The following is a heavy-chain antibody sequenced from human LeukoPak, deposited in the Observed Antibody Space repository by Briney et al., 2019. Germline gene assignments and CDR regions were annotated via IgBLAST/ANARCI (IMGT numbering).Heavy chain of an antibody. V-gene: IGHV1-8*01. J-gene: IGHJ6*02. CDR3: ARAYGVPIFGVVIIDNYYGMDV. D-gene: IGHD3-3*01. CDR2: MNPNSGNT. CDR1: GYTFTSYD. Sequence: ASVKVSCKASGYTFTSYDINWVRQATGQGLEWMGWMNPNSGNTGYAQKFQGRVTMTRNTSISTAYMELSSLRSGDTAVYYCARAYGVPIFGVVIIDNYYGMDVWGQGTTVTVSS.